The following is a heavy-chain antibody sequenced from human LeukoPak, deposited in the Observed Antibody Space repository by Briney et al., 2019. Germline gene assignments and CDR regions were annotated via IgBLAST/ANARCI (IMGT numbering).Heavy chain of an antibody. Sequence: PGGSLRLSCAASGFTFSSCEMNWVRQAPGRGLEWVSYIGNTGRTIYYTDSVKGRFTISRDNAKNSLYLQMNSLRAEDTAIYYCVRGDRYFFDFWGQGTLVTVSS. V-gene: IGHV3-48*03. CDR2: IGNTGRTI. J-gene: IGHJ4*02. CDR3: VRGDRYFFDF. CDR1: GFTFSSCE.